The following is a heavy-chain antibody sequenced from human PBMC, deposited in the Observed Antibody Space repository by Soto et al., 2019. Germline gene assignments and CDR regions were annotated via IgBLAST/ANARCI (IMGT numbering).Heavy chain of an antibody. CDR1: GFTFSIYW. CDR2: INLDGSES. CDR3: ARGFSGWFDF. D-gene: IGHD6-19*01. Sequence: EVQLVESGGGLVQPGQSLRLSCAASGFTFSIYWMAWVRQAPGEGLEWVANINLDGSESYSVDSVKGRFTLSRDNAKNSLYLPMNSLRAEDTAVYYCARGFSGWFDFWGHGTMVTVSS. V-gene: IGHV3-7*03. J-gene: IGHJ5*01.